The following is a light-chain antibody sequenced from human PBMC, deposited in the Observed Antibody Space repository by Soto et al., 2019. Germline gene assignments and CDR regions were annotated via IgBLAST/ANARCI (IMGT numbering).Light chain of an antibody. CDR2: AAS. CDR3: QQSYTTAPIT. J-gene: IGKJ5*01. Sequence: DIQMTQSPSSLSASVGDRVTITCRASQSISRNLNWYQHKPGKAPKLLIYAASSLQNGVPSWFSGGGSGTEFTLSISSLQPEDFGTYYCQQSYTTAPITFGQGTRLEIK. V-gene: IGKV1-39*01. CDR1: QSISRN.